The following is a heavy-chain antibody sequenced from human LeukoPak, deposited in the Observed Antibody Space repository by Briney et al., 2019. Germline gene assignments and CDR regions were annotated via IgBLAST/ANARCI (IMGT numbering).Heavy chain of an antibody. V-gene: IGHV3-23*01. CDR2: ISRGGSDT. Sequence: GGSLRLSCAVSGFTFTIYDMLWVRQAPGQGLVWLSSISRGGSDTYCADPVKGRYTVSRDNFRNTLYLQMNSLRAEDTAVYYCANWKSGSATYFDEWGQGTLVTVPS. J-gene: IGHJ4*02. CDR3: ANWKSGSATYFDE. CDR1: GFTFTIYD. D-gene: IGHD3-10*01.